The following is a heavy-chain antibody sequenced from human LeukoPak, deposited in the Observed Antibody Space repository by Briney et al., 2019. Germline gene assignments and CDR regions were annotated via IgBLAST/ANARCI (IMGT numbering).Heavy chain of an antibody. CDR1: GYTLTELS. CDR2: FDPEDGET. J-gene: IGHJ2*01. CDR3: ASRYCSSTSCYGWYFDL. V-gene: IGHV1-24*01. Sequence: ASVKVSCKVSGYTLTELSMHWVRQAPGKGLEWMGGFDPEDGETIYAQKFQGRVTITTDESTSTAYMELSSLRSEDTAVYYCASRYCSSTSCYGWYFDLWGRGTLVTVSS. D-gene: IGHD2-2*01.